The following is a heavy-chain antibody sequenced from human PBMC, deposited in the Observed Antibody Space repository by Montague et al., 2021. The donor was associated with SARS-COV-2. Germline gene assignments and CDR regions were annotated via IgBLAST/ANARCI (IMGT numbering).Heavy chain of an antibody. Sequence: SETLSLTRTVSGGSISSSSYYWGWTRQPPGKGLEWIGCIYYSGSTYYNPSLKSRVTISVDTSKNQFSLKLSSVTAADTAVYYCARQPTRSIMIFGVVTDYGMDVWGQGTTVTVSS. CDR1: GGSISSSSYY. J-gene: IGHJ6*02. CDR3: ARQPTRSIMIFGVVTDYGMDV. V-gene: IGHV4-39*01. D-gene: IGHD3-3*01. CDR2: IYYSGST.